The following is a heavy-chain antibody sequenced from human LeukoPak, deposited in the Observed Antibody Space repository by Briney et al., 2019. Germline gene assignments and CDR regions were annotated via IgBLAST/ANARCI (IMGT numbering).Heavy chain of an antibody. D-gene: IGHD2-21*02. V-gene: IGHV3-33*01. J-gene: IGHJ4*02. CDR2: IWYDGSNK. Sequence: PGGSLRLSCAASGFTFSSYGMHWVRQTPGKGLEWGAVIWYDGSNKYYADSVKSRFTISRDNSKNTLYLQMNSLRAEDTAVYYCARDLRDSCGGDCPAGYWGQGTLVTVSS. CDR3: ARDLRDSCGGDCPAGY. CDR1: GFTFSSYG.